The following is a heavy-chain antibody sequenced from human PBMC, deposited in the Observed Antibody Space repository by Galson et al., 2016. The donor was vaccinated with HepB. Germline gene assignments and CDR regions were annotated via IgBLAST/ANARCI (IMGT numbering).Heavy chain of an antibody. Sequence: SLRLSCATSGLSFSVRGMHWVRQAPGKGLEWVAVIWNDGRNTYYGDSVKGRFIISRDNSRETLYLQMNSLRVDDTAIYYCATDGPPTVVVGAALDSWGQGTLVTVSS. CDR1: GLSFSVRG. CDR3: ATDGPPTVVVGAALDS. D-gene: IGHD2-15*01. CDR2: IWNDGRNT. V-gene: IGHV3-33*01. J-gene: IGHJ5*01.